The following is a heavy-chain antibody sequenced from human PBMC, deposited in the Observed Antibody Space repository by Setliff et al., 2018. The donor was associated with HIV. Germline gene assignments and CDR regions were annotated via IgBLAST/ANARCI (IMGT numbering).Heavy chain of an antibody. CDR3: ARSPGVATITIFDY. CDR1: GGSISSYY. D-gene: IGHD5-12*01. V-gene: IGHV4-59*08. Sequence: SETLSLTCTVSGGSISSYYWSWIRQPPGKGLEWIGYMYYSGSTNYNPSLKSRVTISVDTSKNQVSLKLSSVTAADTAVYYCARSPGVATITIFDYWGQGTLVTVSS. J-gene: IGHJ4*02. CDR2: MYYSGST.